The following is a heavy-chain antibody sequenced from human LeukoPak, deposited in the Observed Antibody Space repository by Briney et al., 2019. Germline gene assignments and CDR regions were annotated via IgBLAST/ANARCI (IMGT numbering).Heavy chain of an antibody. V-gene: IGHV1-46*01. CDR2: INPSGGST. CDR1: GYTFTSYY. J-gene: IGHJ4*02. D-gene: IGHD5-18*01. CDR3: ARDLDASVGTAMAPTFDY. Sequence: ASVTVSCKASGYTFTSYYMHWVRQAPGQGLEWMGIINPSGGSTSYAQKFQGRVTMTRDTSTSTVYMELSSLRSEDTAVYYCARDLDASVGTAMAPTFDYWGQGTLVTVSS.